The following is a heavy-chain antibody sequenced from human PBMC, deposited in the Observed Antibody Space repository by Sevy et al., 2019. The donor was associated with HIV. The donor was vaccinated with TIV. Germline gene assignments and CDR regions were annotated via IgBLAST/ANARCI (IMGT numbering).Heavy chain of an antibody. V-gene: IGHV4-38-2*02. D-gene: IGHD2-15*01. Sequence: SETLSLICTVSGYSISSGYYWGWIRQPPGKGLEWIGSIYHSGSTYYNPSLKSRVTISVDTSKNQFSLKLSSVTAADTAVYYCARDLCSGGSCYSFYYYYGMDVWGQGTTVTVS. CDR1: GYSISSGYY. CDR2: IYHSGST. CDR3: ARDLCSGGSCYSFYYYYGMDV. J-gene: IGHJ6*02.